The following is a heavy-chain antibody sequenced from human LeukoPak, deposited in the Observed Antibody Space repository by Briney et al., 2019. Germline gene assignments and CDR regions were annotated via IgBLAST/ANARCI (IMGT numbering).Heavy chain of an antibody. D-gene: IGHD5-18*01. J-gene: IGHJ3*02. Sequence: QSGGSLRLSCVASGFTFSSYWMHWVRQAPGKGLEWVSGISSSGGSASNADSVKGRFSISRDNPKNTLYLQMEGLRAEDTAVYFCAKADSRNAFDIWGLGTMVTVSS. V-gene: IGHV3-23*01. CDR3: AKADSRNAFDI. CDR2: ISSSGGSA. CDR1: GFTFSSYW.